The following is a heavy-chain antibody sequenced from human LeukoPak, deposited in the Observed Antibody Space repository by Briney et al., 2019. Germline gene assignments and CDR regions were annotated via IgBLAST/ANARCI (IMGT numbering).Heavy chain of an antibody. Sequence: PGGSLRLSCAASGFTFSSYAMHWVRQAPGKGLEWVAVISYDGSNKYYADSVKGRFTISRDNSKNTLYLQMNSLRAEDTAVYYCATPIVPAVDDAFDIWGQGTLVTVSS. D-gene: IGHD2-2*01. CDR2: ISYDGSNK. V-gene: IGHV3-30-3*01. CDR3: ATPIVPAVDDAFDI. J-gene: IGHJ3*02. CDR1: GFTFSSYA.